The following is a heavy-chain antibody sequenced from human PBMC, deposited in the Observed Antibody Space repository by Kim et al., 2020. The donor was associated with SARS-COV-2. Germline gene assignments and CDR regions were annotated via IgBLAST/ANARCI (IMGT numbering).Heavy chain of an antibody. Sequence: SETLSLTCIVSGGSISSGNYHWSWIRQPAGKGLEWIGRIYTSGSTNFNPSLKSRVTISVDTSKNQFSLNLSSVTAADTAVYYCARRSDNVFDIWGQGTMVTVSS. CDR1: GGSISSGNYH. J-gene: IGHJ3*02. CDR2: IYTSGST. V-gene: IGHV4-61*02. D-gene: IGHD2-15*01. CDR3: ARRSDNVFDI.